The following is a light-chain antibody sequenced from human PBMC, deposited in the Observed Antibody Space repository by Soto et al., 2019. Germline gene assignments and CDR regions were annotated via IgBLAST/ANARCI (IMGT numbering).Light chain of an antibody. J-gene: IGKJ3*01. CDR3: QRYNDGPLN. Sequence: DIQMTQSPSSLSASVGDRVNITCRASQDIYSYLAWYQQKRGEIPNLLIYDASTLQSGVPSRFSGSGSGTDFTLTISTLQPEDVATYYCQRYNDGPLNFGPGTKVDI. CDR2: DAS. V-gene: IGKV1-27*01. CDR1: QDIYSY.